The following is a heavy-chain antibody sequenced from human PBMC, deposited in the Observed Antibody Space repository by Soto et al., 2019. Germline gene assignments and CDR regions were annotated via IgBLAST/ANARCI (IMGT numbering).Heavy chain of an antibody. CDR3: ARHYSSGSRNWFDP. D-gene: IGHD6-19*01. Sequence: KTSETLSLTCIVSGGSINSSSYFWGWVRQPPGKGLEWIGSIYYSGSTYYNPSLRSRVTISVDTSKNQFSLKLSSVTAADTAVSYCARHYSSGSRNWFDPWGQGTLVTVYS. CDR2: IYYSGST. V-gene: IGHV4-39*01. J-gene: IGHJ5*02. CDR1: GGSINSSSYF.